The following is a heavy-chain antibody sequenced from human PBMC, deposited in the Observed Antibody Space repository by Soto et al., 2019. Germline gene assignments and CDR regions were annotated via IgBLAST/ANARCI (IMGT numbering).Heavy chain of an antibody. Sequence: PGGSLRLSCAASGFTFSSYSMNWVRQAPGKGLEWVSSISSSSSYIYYADSVKGRFTISRDNAKNSLYLQMNSLRAEDTAVYYCAVLYSSGWYYFQHWGQGTLVTVSS. CDR2: ISSSSSYI. V-gene: IGHV3-21*01. CDR1: GFTFSSYS. D-gene: IGHD6-19*01. CDR3: AVLYSSGWYYFQH. J-gene: IGHJ1*01.